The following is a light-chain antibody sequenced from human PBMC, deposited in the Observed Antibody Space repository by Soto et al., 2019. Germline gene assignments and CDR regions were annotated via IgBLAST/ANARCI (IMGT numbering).Light chain of an antibody. CDR3: QQYGNSPGT. J-gene: IGKJ1*01. V-gene: IGKV3-11*01. CDR1: QSVSTF. Sequence: EVVLTQSPATPSLAPGERAALSCSASQSVSTFLAWYQQKPGQAPRILIYDASNRATGIPARFSGSGSGTDFTLTVRRLEPEDFAVYYCQQYGNSPGTFGQGTKVDIK. CDR2: DAS.